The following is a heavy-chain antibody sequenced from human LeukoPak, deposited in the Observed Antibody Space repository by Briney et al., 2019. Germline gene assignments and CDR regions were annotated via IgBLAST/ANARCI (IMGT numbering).Heavy chain of an antibody. Sequence: SETLSLTCTVSGGSISSSSYYWGWIRQPPGKGLEWIGSIYYSGSTYYNPSLKSRVTISVDTSKNQFSLKLSSVTAADTAVYYCARGLASGYPPIPFDYWGQGTQVTVSS. J-gene: IGHJ4*02. CDR3: ARGLASGYPPIPFDY. D-gene: IGHD3-3*01. CDR2: IYYSGST. V-gene: IGHV4-39*07. CDR1: GGSISSSSYY.